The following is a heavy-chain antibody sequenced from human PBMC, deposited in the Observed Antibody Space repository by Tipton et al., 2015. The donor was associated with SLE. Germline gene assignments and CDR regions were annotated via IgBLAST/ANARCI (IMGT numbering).Heavy chain of an antibody. J-gene: IGHJ4*02. CDR1: GFTFSSYW. Sequence: SLRLSCAASGFTFSSYWMSWVRQAPGKGLEWVVNIKQDGSEKYYVDSVKGRFTISRDNAKNSLYLQMNSLKTEDTAVYYCTTDRNDFWSGYYSFDYWGQGTLVTVSS. V-gene: IGHV3-7*03. D-gene: IGHD3-3*01. CDR2: IKQDGSEK. CDR3: TTDRNDFWSGYYSFDY.